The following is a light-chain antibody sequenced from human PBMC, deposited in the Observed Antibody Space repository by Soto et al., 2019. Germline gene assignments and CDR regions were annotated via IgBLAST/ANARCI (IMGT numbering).Light chain of an antibody. Sequence: DIQMTQSPSSVSVSVGDRVTITCRASQGVSTWLAWYQQKPGKAPNLLISAASTLESGVPSRFSGSGSGTDFTLTINGLQPEDLGTYYCQQSHSFPRTFGGGTKVEIK. V-gene: IGKV1-12*01. CDR2: AAS. CDR1: QGVSTW. J-gene: IGKJ4*01. CDR3: QQSHSFPRT.